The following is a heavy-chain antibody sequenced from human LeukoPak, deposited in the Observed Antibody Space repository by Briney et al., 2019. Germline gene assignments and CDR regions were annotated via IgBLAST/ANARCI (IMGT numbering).Heavy chain of an antibody. D-gene: IGHD5-18*01. CDR2: ISSSSSYI. CDR1: GFTFRSYG. Sequence: PGGSLRLSCAASGFTFRSYGMTWVRQAPGKGLEWVSSISSSSSYIYYADSLKGRFTISRDNAKNSLFLQMNSLRAEDTAVYCAKGREGYSYVFDSWGQGTLVTVSS. J-gene: IGHJ4*02. V-gene: IGHV3-21*01. CDR3: AKGREGYSYVFDS.